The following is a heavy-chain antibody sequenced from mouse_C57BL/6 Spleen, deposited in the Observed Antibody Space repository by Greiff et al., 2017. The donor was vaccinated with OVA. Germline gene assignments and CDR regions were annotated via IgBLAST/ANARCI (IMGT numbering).Heavy chain of an antibody. CDR3: ASNYYGSDWYFDV. J-gene: IGHJ1*03. CDR2: IWTGGGT. Sequence: VQRVESGPGLVAPSQSLSITCTVSGFSLTSYAISWVRQPPGKGLEWLGVIWTGGGTNYNSALKSRLSISKDNSKSQVFLKMNSLQTDDTARYYCASNYYGSDWYFDVWGTGTTVTVSS. V-gene: IGHV2-9-1*01. D-gene: IGHD1-1*01. CDR1: GFSLTSYA.